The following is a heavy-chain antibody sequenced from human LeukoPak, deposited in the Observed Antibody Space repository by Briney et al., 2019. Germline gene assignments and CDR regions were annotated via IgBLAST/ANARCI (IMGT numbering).Heavy chain of an antibody. CDR3: ARAPFYYDSSGYPYFDG. J-gene: IGHJ4*02. V-gene: IGHV3-21*04. CDR2: ISSSSSDM. CDR1: GFTFNSYS. D-gene: IGHD3-22*01. Sequence: GGSLRLSCAASGFTFNSYSMYWVRQAPGKGLEWVSSISSSSSDMFYADSVKGRFTISRDNSKNTLYLQMNSLRAEDTALYYCARAPFYYDSSGYPYFDGWGQGTLVTVSS.